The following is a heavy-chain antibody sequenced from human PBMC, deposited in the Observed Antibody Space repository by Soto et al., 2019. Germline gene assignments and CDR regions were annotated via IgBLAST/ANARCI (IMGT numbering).Heavy chain of an antibody. D-gene: IGHD2-2*01. Sequence: SETLSLTCTVSGXSISSGGYYWSWIRQHPGKGLEWIGYIYYSGSTYYNPSLKSRVTISVDTSKNQFSLKLSSVTAADTAVYYCARGHCSSTSCYAGWFDPWGQGTLVTVSS. CDR2: IYYSGST. CDR3: ARGHCSSTSCYAGWFDP. J-gene: IGHJ5*02. V-gene: IGHV4-31*03. CDR1: GXSISSGGYY.